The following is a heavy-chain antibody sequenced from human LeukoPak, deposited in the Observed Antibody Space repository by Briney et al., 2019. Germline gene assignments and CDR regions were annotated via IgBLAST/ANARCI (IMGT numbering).Heavy chain of an antibody. D-gene: IGHD3-10*01. CDR1: GGSFSGYY. Sequence: PSETLSLTCALHGGSFSGYYWSWFRQPPGRGLEWIGEINRGGSTEYNASLKSRATISLDTSKNHFSLKVTSVTAADTAVYYCSRDWGRIWFGELGNWFDPWGQGTLVTVSS. J-gene: IGHJ5*02. CDR2: INRGGST. CDR3: SRDWGRIWFGELGNWFDP. V-gene: IGHV4-34*01.